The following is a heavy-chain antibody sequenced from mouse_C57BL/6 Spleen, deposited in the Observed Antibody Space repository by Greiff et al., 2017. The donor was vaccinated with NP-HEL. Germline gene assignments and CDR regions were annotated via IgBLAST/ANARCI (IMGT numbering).Heavy chain of an antibody. CDR1: GFTFSSYG. J-gene: IGHJ4*01. Sequence: EVQRVESGGDLVKPGGSLKLSCAASGFTFSSYGMSWVRQTPDKRLEWVATISSGGSYTYYPDSVKGRFTISRDNAKNTLYLQMSSLKSEDTAMYYCARHWGYGQGDYYAMDYWGQGASVTVSS. D-gene: IGHD2-14*01. CDR3: ARHWGYGQGDYYAMDY. V-gene: IGHV5-6*01. CDR2: ISSGGSYT.